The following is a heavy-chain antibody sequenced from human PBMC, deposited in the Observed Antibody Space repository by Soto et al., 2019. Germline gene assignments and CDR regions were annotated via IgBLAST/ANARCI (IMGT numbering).Heavy chain of an antibody. CDR3: VKENEEVAGPCGYFYYGMDV. CDR1: RFSFSNYG. Sequence: GGSLRLSCAASRFSFSNYGMHWVRQAPGKGLQWVAVISYDGLSKFYEDSVKGRFTISRDNSKNTLYLQMNSLRAEDTAVYYCVKENEEVAGPCGYFYYGMDVRGLGTTVTVPS. J-gene: IGHJ6*02. V-gene: IGHV3-30*18. CDR2: ISYDGLSK. D-gene: IGHD6-19*01.